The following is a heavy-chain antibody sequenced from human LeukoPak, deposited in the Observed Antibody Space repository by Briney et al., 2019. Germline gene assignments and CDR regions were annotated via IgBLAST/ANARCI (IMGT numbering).Heavy chain of an antibody. Sequence: GRSLRLSCVASGFSFSGYAIHWVRQAPSKGLEWVALISYNGGRKEYADSVKGRFTIDRDNSKNTVYLQMNSLRPDDTAIYFCARQEARNYYYEGLDYWGQGNLVTVSS. D-gene: IGHD3-22*01. J-gene: IGHJ4*02. CDR2: ISYNGGRK. CDR1: GFSFSGYA. V-gene: IGHV3-30*04. CDR3: ARQEARNYYYEGLDY.